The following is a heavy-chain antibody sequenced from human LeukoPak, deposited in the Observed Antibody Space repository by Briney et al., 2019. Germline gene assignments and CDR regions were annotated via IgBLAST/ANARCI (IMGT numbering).Heavy chain of an antibody. CDR1: GFTFSSYW. CDR3: AKDRTVLTGATITFFDY. D-gene: IGHD1-26*01. Sequence: PGGSLRLSCAASGFTFSSYWMHWVRQAPGKGLEWVSGISGSGITTNYADSAKGRFTISRDNSKNTLSLQMNSLRGEDTAIYYCAKDRTVLTGATITFFDYWGQGTLVTVSS. J-gene: IGHJ4*02. V-gene: IGHV3-23*01. CDR2: ISGSGITT.